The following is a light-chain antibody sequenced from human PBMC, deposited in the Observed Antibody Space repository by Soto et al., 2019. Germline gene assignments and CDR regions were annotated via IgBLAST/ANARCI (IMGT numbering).Light chain of an antibody. CDR1: TSNIGADYG. CDR3: QSYDSSLSGSTYI. V-gene: IGLV1-40*01. J-gene: IGLJ1*01. CDR2: GNN. Sequence: QSVLTQPPSVSGAPGQRVTISCTGSTSNIGADYGVHWYQQFPGTAHKLLIYGNNNRPSGVPDRFSGSKSGTSASLAITGLQAEDEADYYCQSYDSSLSGSTYIFGTGTKLTVL.